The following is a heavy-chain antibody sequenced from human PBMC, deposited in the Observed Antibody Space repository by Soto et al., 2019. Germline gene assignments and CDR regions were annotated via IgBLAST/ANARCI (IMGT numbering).Heavy chain of an antibody. CDR1: GYTFTSYD. D-gene: IGHD2-15*01. CDR3: ARERSGDFDY. J-gene: IGHJ4*02. CDR2: MNPNSGNT. V-gene: IGHV1-8*01. Sequence: QVPLVQSGAEVKKPGASVKVSCKASGYTFTSYDINWVRQATGQGLAWMGWMNPNSGNTGYAQKFQGRVTMTRNTSTTKAYMQLSSLRSEDADVYYCARERSGDFDYWGQGTLVTVSS.